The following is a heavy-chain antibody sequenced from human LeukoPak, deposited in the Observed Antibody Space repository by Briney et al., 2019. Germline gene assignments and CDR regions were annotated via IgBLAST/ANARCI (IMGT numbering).Heavy chain of an antibody. CDR1: GFSFSSYA. J-gene: IGHJ5*02. D-gene: IGHD3-3*02. V-gene: IGHV3-30*18. CDR3: AKDSGAFGDIT. Sequence: PGRSLRLSCAASGFSFSSYAMHWVRQTPGKGLEWVAVISHDGSNKYYADSVKGRFTISRDNSKNTLYLQMNSLRPEDTAIFFCAKDSGAFGDITWGQGTLVTVSS. CDR2: ISHDGSNK.